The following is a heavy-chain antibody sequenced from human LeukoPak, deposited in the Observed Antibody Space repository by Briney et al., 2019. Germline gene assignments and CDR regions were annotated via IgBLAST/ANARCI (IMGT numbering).Heavy chain of an antibody. CDR2: ISSSSSYI. Sequence: GGSLRLSCAASGFTFSSYSMNWVRQAPGKGLEWVSSISSSSSYIYYADSVKGRFTISRDNAKNSLYLQMNSLRAEDTAVYYCARDLGSSWPDAFDIWGQGTMVTVSS. J-gene: IGHJ3*02. CDR1: GFTFSSYS. V-gene: IGHV3-21*01. CDR3: ARDLGSSWPDAFDI. D-gene: IGHD6-13*01.